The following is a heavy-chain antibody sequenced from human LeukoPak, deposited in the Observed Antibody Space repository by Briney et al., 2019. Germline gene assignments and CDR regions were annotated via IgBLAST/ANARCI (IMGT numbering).Heavy chain of an antibody. CDR3: ARGSFLTGYFEY. V-gene: IGHV4-39*07. CDR1: GGSISSSSYY. Sequence: PSETLSLTCTVSGGSISSSSYYWGWIRQPPGKGLEWIGSIYYSGSTNYNPSLKSRVTISVDTSKNQFSLKLSSVTAADTAVYYCARGSFLTGYFEYWGQGTLVTVSS. D-gene: IGHD3-9*01. J-gene: IGHJ4*02. CDR2: IYYSGST.